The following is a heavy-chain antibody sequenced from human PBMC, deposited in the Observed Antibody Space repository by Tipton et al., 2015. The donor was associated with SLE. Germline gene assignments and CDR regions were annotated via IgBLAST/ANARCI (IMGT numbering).Heavy chain of an antibody. J-gene: IGHJ4*02. CDR2: IYYSGST. CDR3: ARRPSTYMVQGVEYYFDS. CDR1: GGSISSSSYY. D-gene: IGHD3-10*01. Sequence: TLSLTCTVSGGSISSSSYYWGWIRQPPGKGLEWIGSIYYSGSTYYNPSLNPSLKSRVTISLDRSKNQFSLRLTSVIAADTAVYYCARRPSTYMVQGVEYYFDSWGQGTLVTVSS. V-gene: IGHV4-39*07.